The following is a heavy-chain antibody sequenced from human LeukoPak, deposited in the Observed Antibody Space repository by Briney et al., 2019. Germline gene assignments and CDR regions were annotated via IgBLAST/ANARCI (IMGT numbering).Heavy chain of an antibody. CDR3: ARDDKQRVRAFDI. CDR2: ISGSGGST. CDR1: GFTFSSYA. J-gene: IGHJ3*02. Sequence: PGGSLRLSCAASGFTFSSYAMSWVRQAPGKGLEWVSAISGSGGSTCYADSVKGRFTISRDNSKNTLYLQMNSLRAEDPAVYYCARDDKQRVRAFDIWGQGTMVTVSS. D-gene: IGHD6-25*01. V-gene: IGHV3-23*01.